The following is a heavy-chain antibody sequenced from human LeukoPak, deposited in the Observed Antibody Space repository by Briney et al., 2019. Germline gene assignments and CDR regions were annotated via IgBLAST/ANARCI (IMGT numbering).Heavy chain of an antibody. Sequence: ASVKVSCKASGGTFSNYAISWVRQAPGQGLEWMGGIIPTFGTANYAQKFQGRVTITADESTSTAYMELSSLRSEDTAVYYCARGHDYGDYVGYFDYWGQGTLVTVSS. V-gene: IGHV1-69*13. J-gene: IGHJ4*02. D-gene: IGHD4-17*01. CDR3: ARGHDYGDYVGYFDY. CDR1: GGTFSNYA. CDR2: IIPTFGTA.